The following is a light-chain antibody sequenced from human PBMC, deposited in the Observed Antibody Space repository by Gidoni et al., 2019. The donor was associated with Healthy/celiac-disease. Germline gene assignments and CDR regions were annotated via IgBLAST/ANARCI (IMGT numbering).Light chain of an antibody. Sequence: EIVLTQSPGTLSLSPGERANLSCRASQSVSSSYLAWYQQKPGQAPRLLIYGASSRATGIPDRFSGSGSGTDFTLTISILEPEDLAVYYCQQYGSSPPYTFGQGTKLEIK. CDR3: QQYGSSPPYT. CDR1: QSVSSSY. CDR2: GAS. J-gene: IGKJ2*01. V-gene: IGKV3-20*01.